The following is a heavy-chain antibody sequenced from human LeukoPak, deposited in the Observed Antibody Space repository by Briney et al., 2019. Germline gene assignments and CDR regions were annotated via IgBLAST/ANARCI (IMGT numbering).Heavy chain of an antibody. CDR1: GFTFSSYS. CDR3: AREAPLYDSSGYRNWFDP. CDR2: ISSSSSTI. J-gene: IGHJ5*02. D-gene: IGHD3-22*01. V-gene: IGHV3-48*01. Sequence: GGSLRLSCAASGFTFSSYSMNWVRQAPGKGLEWVSYISSSSSTIYYADSVKGRFTISRDNAKNSLYLQMNSLRAEDTAVYYCAREAPLYDSSGYRNWFDPWGQGTLVTVSS.